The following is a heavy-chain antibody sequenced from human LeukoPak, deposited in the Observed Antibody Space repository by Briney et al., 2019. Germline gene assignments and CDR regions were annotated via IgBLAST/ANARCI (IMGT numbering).Heavy chain of an antibody. CDR1: GGSISSSSYY. V-gene: IGHV4-39*07. J-gene: IGHJ4*02. CDR3: ARDRSQYSSSWYDY. D-gene: IGHD6-13*01. CDR2: IYYSGST. Sequence: PLETLSLTCTVSGGSISSSSYYWGWIRQPPGKGLEWIGSIYYSGSTYYNPSLKSRVTISVDTSKNQLSLKLSSVTAADTAVYYCARDRSQYSSSWYDYWGQGTLVTVSS.